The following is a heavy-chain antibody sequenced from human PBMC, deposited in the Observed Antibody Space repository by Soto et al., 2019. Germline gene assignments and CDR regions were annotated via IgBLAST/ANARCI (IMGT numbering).Heavy chain of an antibody. CDR2: IKTDGSFS. Sequence: EVQLVESGGGLVQPGGSLRLSCAASGFTFSSYYMHWVRQAPGKGLVWISRIKTDGSFSSYADSVKGRFTISRDNARKTLFLQMNSLSDDDTAVYYCASGFYGDPPALDYWGQGTLVSVSS. D-gene: IGHD4-17*01. CDR3: ASGFYGDPPALDY. J-gene: IGHJ4*02. CDR1: GFTFSSYY. V-gene: IGHV3-74*01.